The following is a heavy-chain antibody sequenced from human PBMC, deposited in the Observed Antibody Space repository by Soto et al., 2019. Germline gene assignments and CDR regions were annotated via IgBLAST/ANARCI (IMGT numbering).Heavy chain of an antibody. J-gene: IGHJ5*02. V-gene: IGHV3-23*01. D-gene: IGHD3-9*01. CDR2: ISGSGGST. CDR3: AKGVYFDWLPPGWFDP. Sequence: EVQLLESGGGLVQPGGSLRISCAASGFTFSSYAMSWVRQAPGKGLEWVSAISGSGGSTYYADSVKGRFTISRDNSKSTLYLQMNSLRAEDTAVYYCAKGVYFDWLPPGWFDPWGQGTLVTVSS. CDR1: GFTFSSYA.